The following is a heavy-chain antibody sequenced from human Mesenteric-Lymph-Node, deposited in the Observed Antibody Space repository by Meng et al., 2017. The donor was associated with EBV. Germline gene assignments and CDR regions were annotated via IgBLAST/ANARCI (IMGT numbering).Heavy chain of an antibody. Sequence: QLQESGPGRVKPSQTLVLTCGVSGDSISGGGYYWSWIRQPPGKGLEWIGYISYSGNTYYNTSLKGRLTISLDTAKNQFSLKLKSVTAADTAVYYCARALYSGYDYFDWGQGTLVTVSS. D-gene: IGHD5-12*01. J-gene: IGHJ1*01. V-gene: IGHV4-30-4*01. CDR1: GDSISGGGYY. CDR3: ARALYSGYDYFD. CDR2: ISYSGNT.